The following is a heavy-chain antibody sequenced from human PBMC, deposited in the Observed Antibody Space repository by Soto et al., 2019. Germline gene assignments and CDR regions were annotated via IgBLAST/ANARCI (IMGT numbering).Heavy chain of an antibody. CDR1: GYTFTGYY. V-gene: IGHV1-2*04. Sequence: GSVKVSCKASGYTFTGYYMHWVRQAPGQGLEWMGWINPNSGGTNYAQKFQGWVTMTRGTSISTAYMELSRLRSDDTAVYYCAREYLPPYGMDVWGQGTTVTVSS. J-gene: IGHJ6*02. CDR3: AREYLPPYGMDV. CDR2: INPNSGGT.